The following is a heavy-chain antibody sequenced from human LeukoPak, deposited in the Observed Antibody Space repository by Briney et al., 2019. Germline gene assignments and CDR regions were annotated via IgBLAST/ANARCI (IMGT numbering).Heavy chain of an antibody. Sequence: GASVKVSCEASGYTFTSYYMHWVRQAPGQGLEWMGIINPSGGSTSYAQKFQGRVTMTRDTSTSTVYMELSSLRSEDTAVYYCAGDALGDYFDYWGQGTLVTVSS. J-gene: IGHJ4*02. CDR3: AGDALGDYFDY. CDR2: INPSGGST. CDR1: GYTFTSYY. D-gene: IGHD3-16*01. V-gene: IGHV1-46*01.